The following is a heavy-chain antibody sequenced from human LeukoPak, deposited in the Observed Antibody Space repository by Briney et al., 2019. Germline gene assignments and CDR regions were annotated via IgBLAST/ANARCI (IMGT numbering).Heavy chain of an antibody. D-gene: IGHD5-18*01. CDR3: AKAPPRGYSYVCFDY. Sequence: ETLSLTCAVYGGSFSGYYWSWVRQAPGKGLEWVSAISGSGGSTYYADSVKGRFTISRDNSKNTLYLQMNSLRAEDTAVYYCAKAPPRGYSYVCFDYWGQGTLVTVSS. J-gene: IGHJ4*02. CDR2: ISGSGGST. V-gene: IGHV3-23*01. CDR1: GGSFSGYY.